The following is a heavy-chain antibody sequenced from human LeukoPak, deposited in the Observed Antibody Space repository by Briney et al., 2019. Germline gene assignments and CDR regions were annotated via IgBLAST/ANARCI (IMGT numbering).Heavy chain of an antibody. CDR3: AMSYDFWSGYDY. J-gene: IGHJ4*02. CDR2: IYGGGNT. V-gene: IGHV3-66*02. Sequence: PGGSLRLSCAASGFTFSSIYMSWVRQAPGKGLEWVSIIYGGGNTYYPDSVRGRFTISRDNSKNTLYLQMNSLRAEDTAVYYCAMSYDFWSGYDYWGQGTLVTVTS. CDR1: GFTFSSIY. D-gene: IGHD3-3*01.